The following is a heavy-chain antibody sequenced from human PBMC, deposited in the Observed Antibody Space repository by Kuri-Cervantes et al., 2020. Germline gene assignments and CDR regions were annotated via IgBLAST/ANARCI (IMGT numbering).Heavy chain of an antibody. V-gene: IGHV4-39*07. CDR2: IYYSGST. Sequence: SETLSLTCTVSGGSISSSSYYWGWIRQPPGKGLEWIGSIYYSGSTYYNPSLKSQVTISVDTSKNQFSLKLSSVTAADTAVYYCARGPSRYFDLWGRGTLVTVSS. J-gene: IGHJ2*01. CDR1: GGSISSSSYY. CDR3: ARGPSRYFDL.